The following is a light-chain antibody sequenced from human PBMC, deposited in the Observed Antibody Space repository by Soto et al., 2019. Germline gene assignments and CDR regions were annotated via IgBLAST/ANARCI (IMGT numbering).Light chain of an antibody. J-gene: IGKJ1*01. Sequence: EIVMTQSPATLSVSPGERATLSCRASQSVSINLAWYQQKPGQAPRLLIYGASTRATGIPARFSGSGSGTEFTLTISSLQSEDFAVYYCLHYNNWPPWTFGQGTKVEIK. CDR2: GAS. CDR1: QSVSIN. V-gene: IGKV3-15*01. CDR3: LHYNNWPPWT.